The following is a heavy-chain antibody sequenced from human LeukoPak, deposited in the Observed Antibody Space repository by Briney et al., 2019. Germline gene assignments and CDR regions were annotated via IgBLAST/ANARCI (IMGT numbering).Heavy chain of an antibody. CDR1: GYSFTSYW. CDR3: PRHSKEMATIYHNYYMDV. D-gene: IGHD5-24*01. CDR2: IYPGDSDT. Sequence: GESLKISCKGSGYSFTSYWIGWVRQMPGKGLEWMGIIYPGDSDTRYSPSFQGQVTISADKSISTAYLQWSSLKASDTAMDYCPRHSKEMATIYHNYYMDVWGKGTTVTVSS. V-gene: IGHV5-51*01. J-gene: IGHJ6*03.